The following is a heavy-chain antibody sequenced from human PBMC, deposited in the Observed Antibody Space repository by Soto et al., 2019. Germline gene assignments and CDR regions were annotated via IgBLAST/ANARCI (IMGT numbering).Heavy chain of an antibody. CDR3: GRGRSGQIVVFY. CDR1: GYTFTGHH. CDR2: IGPESGAT. D-gene: IGHD1-26*01. J-gene: IGHJ4*02. V-gene: IGHV1-2*02. Sequence: GASVKVSFKASGYTFTGHHIHWVRQAPEQGPEWMGEIGPESGATRYAQKFQGRVTMTRDTSITTVYMELKDLSPDDTAVYYCGRGRSGQIVVFYWGQGTPVTVSS.